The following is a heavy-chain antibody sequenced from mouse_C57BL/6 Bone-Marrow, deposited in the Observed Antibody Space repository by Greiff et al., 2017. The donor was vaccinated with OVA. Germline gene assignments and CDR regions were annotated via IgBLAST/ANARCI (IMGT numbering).Heavy chain of an antibody. CDR2: IWRGGST. CDR3: AKNVWVGGYFDY. D-gene: IGHD4-1*01. V-gene: IGHV2-5*01. CDR1: GFSLTSYG. Sequence: VKVVESGPGLVQPSQSLSITCTVSGFSLTSYGVHWVRQSPGKGLEWLGVIWRGGSTDYNAAFMSRLSITKDNSKSQVFFKMNSLQADDTAIYYCAKNVWVGGYFDYWGQGTTLTVSS. J-gene: IGHJ2*01.